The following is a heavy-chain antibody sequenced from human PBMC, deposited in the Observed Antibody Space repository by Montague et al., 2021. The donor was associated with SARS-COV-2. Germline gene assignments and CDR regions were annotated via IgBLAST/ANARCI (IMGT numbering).Heavy chain of an antibody. D-gene: IGHD3-22*01. Sequence: TLSLTCTVSGGSVSSGSYYWSWIRQPAGKGLMWIGRIYTSGSSNYNPSLKSRVTISVDTSKNQLSLKVSSVTDADTAVCDCARERSADYYDGSGYHSYKYGMDVWGQGTTVTVSS. CDR1: GGSVSSGSYY. CDR3: ARERSADYYDGSGYHSYKYGMDV. V-gene: IGHV4-61*02. CDR2: IYTSGSS. J-gene: IGHJ6*02.